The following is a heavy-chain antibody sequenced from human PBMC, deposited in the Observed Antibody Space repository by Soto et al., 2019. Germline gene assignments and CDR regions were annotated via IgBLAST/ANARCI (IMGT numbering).Heavy chain of an antibody. J-gene: IGHJ6*02. CDR3: ARDSDSGEDYNPGMDV. V-gene: IGHV3-7*01. CDR1: GFTFSIYW. Sequence: GGSLRLSCEVSGFTFSIYWMSWVRQAPGNGLEWVANIKQDGSEKYYVDSVKGRFTISRDNAKNSLYLQMNSLRAEDTAVYYCARDSDSGEDYNPGMDVWGQGNTVTVSS. CDR2: IKQDGSEK. D-gene: IGHD4-4*01.